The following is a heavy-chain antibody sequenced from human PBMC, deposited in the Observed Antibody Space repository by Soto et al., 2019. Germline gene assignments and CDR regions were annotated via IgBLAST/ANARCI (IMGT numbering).Heavy chain of an antibody. CDR3: AREVKDGMDI. Sequence: ASVKVTCKASGYTFTSYGISWVRPAPGKGLEWMGWISACNGNTNYAQKLQGSVTMTTDTYTITAYMELRSLRSDDTAVYCFAREVKDGMDIWGQGTTVTVSS. J-gene: IGHJ6*02. CDR1: GYTFTSYG. V-gene: IGHV1-18*01. CDR2: ISACNGNT.